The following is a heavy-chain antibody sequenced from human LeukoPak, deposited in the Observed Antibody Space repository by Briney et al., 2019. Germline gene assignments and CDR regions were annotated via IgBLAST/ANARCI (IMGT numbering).Heavy chain of an antibody. CDR2: ISSSSSYI. D-gene: IGHD2-21*02. J-gene: IGHJ4*02. V-gene: IGHV3-21*01. Sequence: GGSLRLSCAASGFTFSSYSMNWIRQAPGKGLEWVSSISSSSSYIYYADSVKGRFTISRDNAKNSLYLQMNSLRAEDTAVYYCARDDLALARFFDYWGQGTLVTVSS. CDR1: GFTFSSYS. CDR3: ARDDLALARFFDY.